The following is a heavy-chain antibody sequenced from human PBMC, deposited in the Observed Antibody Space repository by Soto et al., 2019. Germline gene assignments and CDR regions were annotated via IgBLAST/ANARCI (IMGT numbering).Heavy chain of an antibody. J-gene: IGHJ3*02. V-gene: IGHV3-48*01. CDR2: ISSSSSTI. CDR1: GFTFSSYS. Sequence: PGGSLRLSCAASGFTFSSYSMNWVRQAPGKGLEWVSYISSSSSTIYYADSVKGRFTISRDNAKNSLYLQMNSLRAEDTAVYYCASDHYVDAFDIWGQGTMVTVSS. CDR3: ASDHYVDAFDI. D-gene: IGHD4-17*01.